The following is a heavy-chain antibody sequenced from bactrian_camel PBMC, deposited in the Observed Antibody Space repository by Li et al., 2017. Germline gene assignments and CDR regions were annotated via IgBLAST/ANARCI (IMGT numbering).Heavy chain of an antibody. Sequence: VQLVESGGGSVQAGGSLRLSCATSGNTVCMGWVRQTPAKGLEWVSGVASNGGSTEYADSIVGRFTISRDNAKNMVYLHMTSLKPEDTAVYYCVPGAGTDDFDDWGPGTQVTVS. V-gene: IGHV3S40*01. CDR2: VASNGGST. D-gene: IGHD6*01. J-gene: IGHJ6*01. CDR3: VPGAGTDDFDD. CDR1: GNTVC.